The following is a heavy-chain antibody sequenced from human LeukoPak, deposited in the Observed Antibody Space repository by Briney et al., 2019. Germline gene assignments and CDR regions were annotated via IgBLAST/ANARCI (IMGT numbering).Heavy chain of an antibody. J-gene: IGHJ5*02. V-gene: IGHV1-46*01. CDR2: INPRGGST. Sequence: ASVKVSCKASGYTFTSHYMHWVRQAPGQGLEWMGVINPRGGSTTYAQKFQGRVTMTRDTSTSTVYMELSSLRSEDTAVYYCAGTTGQLETTFDPWGQGTLVTVSS. CDR3: AGTTGQLETTFDP. D-gene: IGHD6-6*01. CDR1: GYTFTSHY.